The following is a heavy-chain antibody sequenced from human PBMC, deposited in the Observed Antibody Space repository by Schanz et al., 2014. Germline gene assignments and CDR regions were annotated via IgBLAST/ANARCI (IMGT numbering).Heavy chain of an antibody. J-gene: IGHJ5*02. CDR1: GASISSSNW. Sequence: VQLQESGPGLVKPSGTLSLTCAVSGASISSSNWWSWVRQPPGKGLEWVSSISSSGSYIHYADSVKGRFTISRDNAKNTLYLQMNSLRAEDTAVYYCARDLEGYDGGGGGFDPWGQGTLVTVSS. CDR2: ISSSGSYI. CDR3: ARDLEGYDGGGGGFDP. D-gene: IGHD2-21*01. V-gene: IGHV3-21*01.